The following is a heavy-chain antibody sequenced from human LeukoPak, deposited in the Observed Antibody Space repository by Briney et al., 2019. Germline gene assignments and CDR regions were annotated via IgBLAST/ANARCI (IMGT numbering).Heavy chain of an antibody. J-gene: IGHJ5*02. CDR1: GGTFSSYA. Sequence: SVKVSCKASGGTFSSYAISWVRQAPGQGLEWMGGIIPIFGTANYAQKFQGRVTITTDESTSTAYMELSSLRSEDTAVYYCARDNYAGANWFDPWGQRTLVTVSS. V-gene: IGHV1-69*05. D-gene: IGHD1-7*01. CDR3: ARDNYAGANWFDP. CDR2: IIPIFGTA.